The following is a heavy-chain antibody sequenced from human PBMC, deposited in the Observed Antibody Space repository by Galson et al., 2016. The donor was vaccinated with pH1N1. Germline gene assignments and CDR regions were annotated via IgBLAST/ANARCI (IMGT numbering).Heavy chain of an antibody. Sequence: SVKVSCKVSEGTFTSSTITWVRHAPGQGLEWVGDIIPIFGTTTYALKFQGRVTLTADGSLHTAFMGLSGLTSQDTAVYYCARTPTSVVTVYSPFDVWGQGTTVTVSS. CDR3: ARTPTSVVTVYSPFDV. J-gene: IGHJ6*02. D-gene: IGHD4-23*01. CDR1: EGTFTSST. V-gene: IGHV1-69*13. CDR2: IIPIFGTT.